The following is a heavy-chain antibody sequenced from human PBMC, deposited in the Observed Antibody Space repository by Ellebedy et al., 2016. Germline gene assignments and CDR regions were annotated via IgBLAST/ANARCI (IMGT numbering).Heavy chain of an antibody. Sequence: GGSLRLXXAASGFIFNIAGMTWVRQTPGKGLLWVSSITDTAAQSFYADSVKGRFIVSRDNSRDTLYLHMTNLRAEDTAVYFCAKSDQSSGYDFWGQGTLVTVSS. CDR2: ITDTAAQS. D-gene: IGHD6-19*01. J-gene: IGHJ4*02. CDR3: AKSDQSSGYDF. CDR1: GFIFNIAG. V-gene: IGHV3-23*01.